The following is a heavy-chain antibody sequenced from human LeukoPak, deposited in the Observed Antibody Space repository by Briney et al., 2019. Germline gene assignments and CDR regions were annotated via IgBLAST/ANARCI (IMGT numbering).Heavy chain of an antibody. Sequence: PSETLSLTCAVYGGSFSGYYWSWIRQPPGKGLEWIGEINHGGSTNYNPSLKSRVTISVDTSKNQFSLKLSSVTAADTAVYYCAVTYGSGTYYMDPLDYWGQGTLVTVSS. D-gene: IGHD3-10*01. CDR3: AVTYGSGTYYMDPLDY. V-gene: IGHV4-34*01. J-gene: IGHJ4*02. CDR2: INHGGST. CDR1: GGSFSGYY.